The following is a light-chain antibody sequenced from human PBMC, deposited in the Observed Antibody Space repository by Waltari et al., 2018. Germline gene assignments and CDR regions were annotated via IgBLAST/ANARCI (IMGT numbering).Light chain of an antibody. CDR2: DVS. J-gene: IGLJ3*02. CDR3: SSYTSSSTLV. Sequence: QSALTQPASVSGSPGQWITISCTGSNSDVGTYNYVSWYQQHPGKAPKLMIYDVSRRPSGGSGRFSGSKSGNTASLTISGLQAEDEADYYCSSYTSSSTLVFGGGTKVTVL. V-gene: IGLV2-14*01. CDR1: NSDVGTYNY.